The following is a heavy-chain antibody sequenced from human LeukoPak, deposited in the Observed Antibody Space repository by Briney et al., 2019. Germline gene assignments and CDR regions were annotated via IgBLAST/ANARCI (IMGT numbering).Heavy chain of an antibody. J-gene: IGHJ4*02. D-gene: IGHD3-16*01. Sequence: SETLSLTCTVSGGSISSINYYWGWIRQPPGKGLQWIGSIYYSGNIYYNPSLKSRVTISVDTSKNQLSLKLSSVTAADTAVYYCARHSAACVSGSPNRPFDYWGQGTLVTVSS. V-gene: IGHV4-39*01. CDR2: IYYSGNI. CDR3: ARHSAACVSGSPNRPFDY. CDR1: GGSISSINYY.